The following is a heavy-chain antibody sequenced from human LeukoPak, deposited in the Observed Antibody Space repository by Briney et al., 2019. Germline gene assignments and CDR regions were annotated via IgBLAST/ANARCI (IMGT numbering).Heavy chain of an antibody. V-gene: IGHV1-69*02. D-gene: IGHD3-3*01. CDR3: ARARGYDFWSGYWFDP. Sequence: SVKVSCKASGGTFSSYTISWVRQAPGQGLEWMGRIIPILGIANYAQKLQGRVTITADKSTSTAYMELSSLRSEDTAVYYCARARGYDFWSGYWFDPWGQGTLVTVSS. J-gene: IGHJ5*02. CDR1: GGTFSSYT. CDR2: IIPILGIA.